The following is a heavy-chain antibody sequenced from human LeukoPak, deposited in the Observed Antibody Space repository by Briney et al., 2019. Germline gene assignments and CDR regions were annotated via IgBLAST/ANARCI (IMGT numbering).Heavy chain of an antibody. V-gene: IGHV4-39*01. D-gene: IGHD1-14*01. Sequence: SETLSLTCTVSGGSISSSSYYWGWIRQPPGKGLEWIGSIYYSGSTYYNPSLKSRVTISVDTSKNQFSLKLSSVTAADTAVYYCARGTGITGTTRNPPPRFWFDPWGQGTLVTVSS. CDR1: GGSISSSSYY. CDR2: IYYSGST. J-gene: IGHJ5*02. CDR3: ARGTGITGTTRNPPPRFWFDP.